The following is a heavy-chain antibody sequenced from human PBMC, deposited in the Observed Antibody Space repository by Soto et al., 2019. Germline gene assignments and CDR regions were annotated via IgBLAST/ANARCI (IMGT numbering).Heavy chain of an antibody. D-gene: IGHD3-22*01. V-gene: IGHV4-31*03. Sequence: SETLSLTCTVSCGSISSGGYYWSWIRQHPGKGLEWIGYIYYSGSTYYNPSLKSRVTISVDTSKNQFSLKLSSVTAADTAVYYCARGLYYYDSSGYLPPLGYWGQGTLVTVSS. CDR3: ARGLYYYDSSGYLPPLGY. J-gene: IGHJ4*02. CDR1: CGSISSGGYY. CDR2: IYYSGST.